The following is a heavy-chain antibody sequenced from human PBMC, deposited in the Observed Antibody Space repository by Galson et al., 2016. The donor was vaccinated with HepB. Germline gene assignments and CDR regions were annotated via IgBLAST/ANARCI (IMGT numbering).Heavy chain of an antibody. J-gene: IGHJ1*01. V-gene: IGHV1-3*01. CDR3: ARGVFASGYYRFQH. CDR2: INAGNGST. CDR1: GYIFTSYA. D-gene: IGHD3-3*01. Sequence: SVKVSCKASGYIFTSYAIHWVRQAPGQGLEWMGWINAGNGSTKYSQKIQGRVTITRDTTASTAYMELSSLTSEDTAVYFCARGVFASGYYRFQHWGQGTLVTVSS.